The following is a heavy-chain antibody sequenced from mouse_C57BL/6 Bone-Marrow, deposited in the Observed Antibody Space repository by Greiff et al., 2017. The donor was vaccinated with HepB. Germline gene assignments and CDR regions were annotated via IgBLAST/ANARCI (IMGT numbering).Heavy chain of an antibody. J-gene: IGHJ4*01. CDR1: GFTFSSYA. CDR2: ISDGGSYT. V-gene: IGHV5-4*01. Sequence: EVQVVESGGGLVKPGGSLKLSCAASGFTFSSYAMSWVRQTPEKRLEWVATISDGGSYTYYPDNVKGRFTISRDNAKNNLYLQMSHLKSEDTAMYYCAIDYPYYAMDYWGQGTSVTVSS. CDR3: AIDYPYYAMDY.